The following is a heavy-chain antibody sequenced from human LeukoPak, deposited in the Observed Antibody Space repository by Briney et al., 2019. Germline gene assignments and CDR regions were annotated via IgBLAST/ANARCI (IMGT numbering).Heavy chain of an antibody. CDR2: INPSGGST. D-gene: IGHD5-18*01. CDR1: GYTFTSYY. CDR3: AGRGYSYGNLDY. Sequence: ASVKVSCKASGYTFTSYYMHWVRQAPGQGLEWMGIINPSGGSTSYAQKFQGRVTMTRDTSTSTVYMELSSLRSGDTAVYYCAGRGYSYGNLDYWGQGTLVTVSS. V-gene: IGHV1-46*01. J-gene: IGHJ4*02.